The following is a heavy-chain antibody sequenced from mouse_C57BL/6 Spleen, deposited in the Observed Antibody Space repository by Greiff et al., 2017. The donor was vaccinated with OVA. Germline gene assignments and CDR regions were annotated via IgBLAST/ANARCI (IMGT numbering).Heavy chain of an antibody. V-gene: IGHV1-82*01. CDR3: ASLDGYYAMDY. CDR1: GYAFSSSW. J-gene: IGHJ4*01. Sequence: VKVVESGPELVKPGASVKISCKASGYAFSSSWMNWVKQRPGKGLEWIGRIYPGDGDTNYNGKFKGKATLTADKSSSTAYMQLSSLTSEDSAVYFCASLDGYYAMDYWGQGTSVTVSS. CDR2: IYPGDGDT.